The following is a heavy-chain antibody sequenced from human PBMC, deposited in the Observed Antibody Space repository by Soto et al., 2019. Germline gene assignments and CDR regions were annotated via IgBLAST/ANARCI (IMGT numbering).Heavy chain of an antibody. CDR1: GFTFSSYD. V-gene: IGHV3-64D*06. D-gene: IGHD3-9*01. Sequence: PGGSLRLSCSASGFTFSSYDVHWVRQAPGKGLEFVAGISPNGGSTFYADSVKGRSTISRDNSKNTLYLQMTSLRPEDTAVYYCVKLTDYWGQGTLVTVSS. J-gene: IGHJ4*02. CDR2: ISPNGGST. CDR3: VKLTDY.